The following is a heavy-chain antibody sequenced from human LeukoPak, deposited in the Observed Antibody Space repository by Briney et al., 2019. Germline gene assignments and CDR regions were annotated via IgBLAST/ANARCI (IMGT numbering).Heavy chain of an antibody. D-gene: IGHD6-13*01. Sequence: PGGSLRLSCAVSGFTFSSYWMSWVRQAPGKGLEWVANIKQDGSEKYYVDSVKGRFTISRDNAKNSLYLQMNSLRAEDTAVYYCANPHPRIAAAGGMGDAFDIWGQGTMVTVSS. V-gene: IGHV3-7*03. CDR3: ANPHPRIAAAGGMGDAFDI. CDR2: IKQDGSEK. J-gene: IGHJ3*02. CDR1: GFTFSSYW.